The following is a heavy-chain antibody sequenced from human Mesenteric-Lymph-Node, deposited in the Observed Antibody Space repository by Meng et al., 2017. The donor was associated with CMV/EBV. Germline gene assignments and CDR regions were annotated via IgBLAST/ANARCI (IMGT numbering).Heavy chain of an antibody. CDR2: INPFDDSI. V-gene: IGHV1-46*01. CDR3: ARDAPGEDKWD. CDR1: GYTFTNSF. Sequence: ASVKVSCKTSGYTFTNSFFHWVRQAPGQGLEWMTRINPFDDSITYAQKFQGRVTMTRDTSTTTVYLDLTTLTSEDTAIYYCARDAPGEDKWDWGQGTLVTVSS. D-gene: IGHD2-15*01. J-gene: IGHJ4*02.